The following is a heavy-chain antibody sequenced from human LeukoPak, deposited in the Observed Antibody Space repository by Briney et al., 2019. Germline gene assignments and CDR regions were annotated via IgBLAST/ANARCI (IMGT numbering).Heavy chain of an antibody. CDR2: ISSSSSYI. CDR3: ARASVAGTYFDY. Sequence: KPGGSLRLSCAASGFTFSSYSMNWVRQAPGKGLKWVSSISSSSSYIYYADSVKGRFTISRDNAKNSLYLQMNSLRAEDTAVYYCARASVAGTYFDYWGQGTLVTVSS. J-gene: IGHJ4*02. CDR1: GFTFSSYS. V-gene: IGHV3-21*01. D-gene: IGHD6-19*01.